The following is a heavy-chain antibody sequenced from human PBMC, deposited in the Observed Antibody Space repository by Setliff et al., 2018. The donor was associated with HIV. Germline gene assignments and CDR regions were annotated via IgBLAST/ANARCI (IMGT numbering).Heavy chain of an antibody. J-gene: IGHJ4*02. V-gene: IGHV4-59*11. Sequence: SETLSLTCSVSGDSITSHYWSWIRQPPGKGLEWIGYIYFTGSTNYNPSLKSRVTISVDTSKDQFSLKLSSVTAADTAVYYCARLFRWLQFPDRFDSWGQGALVAVSS. CDR3: ARLFRWLQFPDRFDS. CDR2: IYFTGST. D-gene: IGHD6-19*01. CDR1: GDSITSHY.